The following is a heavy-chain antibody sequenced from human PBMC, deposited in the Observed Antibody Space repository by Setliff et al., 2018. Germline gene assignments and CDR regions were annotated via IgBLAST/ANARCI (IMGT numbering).Heavy chain of an antibody. CDR3: ARTGTYRYFDY. V-gene: IGHV4-39*01. CDR1: GASLSSGTYY. D-gene: IGHD1-1*01. J-gene: IGHJ4*02. Sequence: KTSETLSLTCTVSGASLSSGTYYWGWIRQPPGKGLEWIGRIYYRGDTHYNASLKGRLTISVDTAQNQFSLRLTSVTAADTAVYYCARTGTYRYFDYWGQGALVTVSS. CDR2: IYYRGDT.